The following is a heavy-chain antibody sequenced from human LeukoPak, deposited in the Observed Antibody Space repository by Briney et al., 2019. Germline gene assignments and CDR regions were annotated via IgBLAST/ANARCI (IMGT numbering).Heavy chain of an antibody. D-gene: IGHD3-3*01. V-gene: IGHV1-2*02. Sequence: ASVKVSCKASGYTFTGYYMHWVRQAPGQGLEWMGWINPNSSGTNYAQKFQGRVTMTRDTSISTAYMELSRLRSDDTAVYYCARDLRITIFGVPMVYYGMDVWGQGTTVTVSS. J-gene: IGHJ6*02. CDR2: INPNSSGT. CDR3: ARDLRITIFGVPMVYYGMDV. CDR1: GYTFTGYY.